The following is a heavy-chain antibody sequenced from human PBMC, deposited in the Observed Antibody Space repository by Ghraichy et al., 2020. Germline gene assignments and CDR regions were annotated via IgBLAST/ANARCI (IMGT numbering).Heavy chain of an antibody. Sequence: LSLTCAASGFTFSSYWMSWVRQAPGKGLEWVANIKQDGSEKYYVDSVKGRFTISRDNAKNSLYLQMNSLRAEDTAVYYCARGSAVWNYDRGDWFDPWGQGTLVTVSS. CDR3: ARGSAVWNYDRGDWFDP. CDR1: GFTFSSYW. D-gene: IGHD1-7*01. V-gene: IGHV3-7*01. CDR2: IKQDGSEK. J-gene: IGHJ5*02.